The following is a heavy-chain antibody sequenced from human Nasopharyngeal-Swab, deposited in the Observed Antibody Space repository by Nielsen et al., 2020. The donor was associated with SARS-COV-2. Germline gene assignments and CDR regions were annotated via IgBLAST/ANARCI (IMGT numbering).Heavy chain of an antibody. J-gene: IGHJ4*02. V-gene: IGHV4-59*08. Sequence: SEPLSLTCTVSGGSISSYYWSWIRQPPGKGLEWIGYIYYSGSTNYNPSLKSRVTISVDTSKNQFSLKLSSVTAADTAVYYCARHVSTTIFGVVIISYFDYWGQGTLVTVSS. D-gene: IGHD3-3*01. CDR3: ARHVSTTIFGVVIISYFDY. CDR2: IYYSGST. CDR1: GGSISSYY.